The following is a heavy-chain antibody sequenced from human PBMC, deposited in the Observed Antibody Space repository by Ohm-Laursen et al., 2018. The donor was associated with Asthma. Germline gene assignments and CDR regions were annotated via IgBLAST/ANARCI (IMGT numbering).Heavy chain of an antibody. J-gene: IGHJ4*01. D-gene: IGHD1-7*01. V-gene: IGHV5-10-1*01. CDR3: ARLGNYSHFAF. CDR1: GYSFTNYW. CDR2: IDPSDSYT. Sequence: ESLRISCKGSGYSFTNYWINWVRQMPGKGLEWMGRIDPSDSYTNYSPSFQGHVTISVDKSIGTVYLHWSSLKASDTAMYYCARLGNYSHFAFWGHGTLVTVSS.